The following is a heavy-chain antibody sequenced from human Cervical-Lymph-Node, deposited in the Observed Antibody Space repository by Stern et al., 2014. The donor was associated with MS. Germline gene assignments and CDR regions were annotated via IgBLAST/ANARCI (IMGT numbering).Heavy chain of an antibody. CDR2: IRSKSYGGTA. CDR1: GFAFADYA. CDR3: TKYSGYTYADFDY. V-gene: IGHV3-49*03. J-gene: IGHJ4*02. D-gene: IGHD5-18*01. Sequence: EDQLVESGGGLVQPGRSLRLSCTTSGFAFADYAMTWFRQAPGKGLEWVGFIRSKSYGGTAEYAASLKGRFTISRDDSRSIAYLYMNSLKTDDTAVYYCTKYSGYTYADFDYWGQGTLVTVSS.